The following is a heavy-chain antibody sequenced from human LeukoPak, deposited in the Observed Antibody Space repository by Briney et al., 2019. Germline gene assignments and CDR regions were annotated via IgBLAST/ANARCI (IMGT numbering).Heavy chain of an antibody. V-gene: IGHV3-30*18. D-gene: IGHD4-17*01. CDR1: GFIFSNYG. Sequence: GGSLRLSCAASGFIFSNYGMHWVRQAPGKGLEWVAIISYDGSVKYYADSVKGRFTISRDNSKNTLYLQMNSLGTEDTAVFYCAKDQYGDYMGLDYWGQGALVTVSS. CDR2: ISYDGSVK. CDR3: AKDQYGDYMGLDY. J-gene: IGHJ4*02.